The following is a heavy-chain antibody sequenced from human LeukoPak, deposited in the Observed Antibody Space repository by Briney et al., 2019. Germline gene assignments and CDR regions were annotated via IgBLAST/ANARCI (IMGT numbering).Heavy chain of an antibody. Sequence: ASVKVSCKASGYTFTGYYMHWVRQAPGQGLEWMGWINLNSGGTNYAQKFQGWVTMTRDTSISTAYMELSRLRSDDTAVYYCARGRSGADLSRFDPWGQGTLVTVSS. J-gene: IGHJ5*02. CDR3: ARGRSGADLSRFDP. CDR1: GYTFTGYY. D-gene: IGHD2-15*01. CDR2: INLNSGGT. V-gene: IGHV1-2*04.